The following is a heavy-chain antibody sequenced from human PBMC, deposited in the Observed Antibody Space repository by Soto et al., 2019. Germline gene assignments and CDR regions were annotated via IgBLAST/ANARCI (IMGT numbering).Heavy chain of an antibody. CDR1: GFTFHSSA. J-gene: IGHJ3*02. D-gene: IGHD1-26*01. CDR3: AAESWEPDDAFDI. V-gene: IGHV1-58*01. Sequence: SVKVSCKASGFTFHSSAVQWVRQARGQRLEWIGWIVVGSGNTNYAQKFQERVTITRDMSTSTAYMELSSLRSEDTAVYYCAAESWEPDDAFDIWGQGTMVTVSS. CDR2: IVVGSGNT.